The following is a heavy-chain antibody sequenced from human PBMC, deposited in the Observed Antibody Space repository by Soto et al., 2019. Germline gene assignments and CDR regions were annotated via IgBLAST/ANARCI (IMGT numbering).Heavy chain of an antibody. CDR1: GGSISSSSYY. J-gene: IGHJ6*02. V-gene: IGHV4-39*01. Sequence: SETLSLTCTVSGGSISSSSYYWGWIRQPPGKGLEWIGSIYYSGSTYYNPSPKSRVTISVDTSKNQFSLKLSSVTAADTAVYYCARRLYYDSSGFEGGGMDVWGQGTTVTAP. D-gene: IGHD3-22*01. CDR2: IYYSGST. CDR3: ARRLYYDSSGFEGGGMDV.